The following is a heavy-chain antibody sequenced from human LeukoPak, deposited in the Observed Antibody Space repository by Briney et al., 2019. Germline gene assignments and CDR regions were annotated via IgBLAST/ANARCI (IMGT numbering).Heavy chain of an antibody. Sequence: GGSLRLSCAASGFTFTNAWMTWVRQALGKGLEWVGRIKGKTDAGTIDYAAPVKGRFTISRDDSKNTLYLQLSSLKTDDTAVYYCTTGELNWGQGTLVTVSS. CDR2: IKGKTDAGTI. V-gene: IGHV3-15*01. J-gene: IGHJ4*02. CDR3: TTGELN. D-gene: IGHD2-21*01. CDR1: GFTFTNAW.